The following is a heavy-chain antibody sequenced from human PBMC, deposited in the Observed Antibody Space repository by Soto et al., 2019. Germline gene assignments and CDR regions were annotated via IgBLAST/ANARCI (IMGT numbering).Heavy chain of an antibody. CDR1: GGSISSSSYY. V-gene: IGHV4-39*01. CDR2: IYYSGST. J-gene: IGHJ4*02. Sequence: SETLSLTCTVSGGSISSSSYYWGWIRQPPGKGLEWIGSIYYSGSTYYNPSLKSRVTISVDTSKNQFSLKLSSVTAADTAVYYCARHNFVEWVVREEYFDYWGQGTLVTVSS. D-gene: IGHD6-19*01. CDR3: ARHNFVEWVVREEYFDY.